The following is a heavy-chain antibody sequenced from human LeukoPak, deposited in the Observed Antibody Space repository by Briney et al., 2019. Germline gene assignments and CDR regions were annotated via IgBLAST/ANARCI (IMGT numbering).Heavy chain of an antibody. CDR2: INPNSGGT. D-gene: IGHD3-10*01. CDR1: GYTFTGYY. V-gene: IGHV1-2*02. J-gene: IGHJ4*02. Sequence: ASVKVSCKASGYTFTGYYMHWVRQAPGQGLEWMGWINPNSGGTNYAQKFQGRVTMTRDTSISTAYMELSRLRSDDTAVYYCARDLSPLYGSGSYYHAVGGIDYWGQGTLVTVSS. CDR3: ARDLSPLYGSGSYYHAVGGIDY.